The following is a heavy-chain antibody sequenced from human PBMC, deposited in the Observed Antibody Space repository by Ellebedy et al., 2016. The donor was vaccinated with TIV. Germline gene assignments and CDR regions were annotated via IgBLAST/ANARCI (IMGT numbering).Heavy chain of an antibody. CDR3: AKDKSGLHGMDV. J-gene: IGHJ6*02. CDR1: GFTFSSYG. CDR2: IWFDGTNK. V-gene: IGHV3-33*06. D-gene: IGHD3-3*01. Sequence: GESLKISCAASGFTFSSYGMHWVRQAPGKGLEWVAVIWFDGTNKYYADSVKGRFTISRDNSKNTLYLQMNSLRAEDTAVYYWAKDKSGLHGMDVWGQGTTVTVSS.